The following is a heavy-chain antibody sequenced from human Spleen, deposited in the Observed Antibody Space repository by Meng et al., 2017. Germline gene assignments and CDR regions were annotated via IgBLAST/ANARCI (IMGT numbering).Heavy chain of an antibody. V-gene: IGHV1-8*01. Sequence: QVQLVQSGAEVRTPGFSVTVSCTASGYTFTNIDINWVRQATGQGLEWMGWMNPKRGDTGSAQKFQGRVTMTRDTSISTAYMELSSLRSEDTAVYYCVRGTGTGFDYWGQGTLVTVSS. CDR2: MNPKRGDT. CDR3: VRGTGTGFDY. CDR1: GYTFTNID. D-gene: IGHD1-7*01. J-gene: IGHJ4*02.